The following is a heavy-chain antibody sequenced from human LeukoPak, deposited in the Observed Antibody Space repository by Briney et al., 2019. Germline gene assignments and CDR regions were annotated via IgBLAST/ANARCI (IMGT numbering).Heavy chain of an antibody. CDR3: ASCSGGSCYSGDTWFDP. D-gene: IGHD2-15*01. CDR1: GGTFSSYA. V-gene: IGHV1-69*13. J-gene: IGHJ5*02. Sequence: GASVKVSCKASGGTFSSYAISWARQAPGQGLEWMGGIIPIFGTANYAQKFQGRVTITADESTSTAYMELSSLRSEDTAVYYCASCSGGSCYSGDTWFDPWGQGTLVTASS. CDR2: IIPIFGTA.